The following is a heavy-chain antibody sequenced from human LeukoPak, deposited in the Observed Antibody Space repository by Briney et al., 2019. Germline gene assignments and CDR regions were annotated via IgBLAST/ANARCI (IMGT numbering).Heavy chain of an antibody. CDR2: ISYDETHK. Sequence: GGSLRLPCAAPEFTLSNYAMHWVRQAPGKGLEWVAFISYDETHKLYADSVKGRFTISRDNSKNSLYLQMNSLRAEDTAVYYCARRQWPILGGAFDIWGQGTMVTVSS. CDR1: EFTLSNYA. D-gene: IGHD6-19*01. V-gene: IGHV3-30-3*01. CDR3: ARRQWPILGGAFDI. J-gene: IGHJ3*02.